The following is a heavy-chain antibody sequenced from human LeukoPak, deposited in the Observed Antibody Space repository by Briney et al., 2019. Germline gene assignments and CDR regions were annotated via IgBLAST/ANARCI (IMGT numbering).Heavy chain of an antibody. V-gene: IGHV1-69*05. J-gene: IGHJ5*02. CDR1: GGTFSSYA. Sequence: SVKVSCKASGGTFSSYAISWVRQAPGQGLEWMGRIIPIFGAANYAQKFQGRVTITTDESTSTAYMELSSLRSEDTAVYYCARSGKVVVAANNWFDPWGQGTLVTVSS. CDR2: IIPIFGAA. D-gene: IGHD2-15*01. CDR3: ARSGKVVVAANNWFDP.